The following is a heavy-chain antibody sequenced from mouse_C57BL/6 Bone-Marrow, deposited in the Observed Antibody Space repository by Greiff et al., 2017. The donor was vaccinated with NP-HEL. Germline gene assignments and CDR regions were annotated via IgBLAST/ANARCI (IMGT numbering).Heavy chain of an antibody. J-gene: IGHJ4*01. D-gene: IGHD1-1*01. Sequence: QVQLQQSGAELAKPGASVKLSCKASGYTFTSYWMHWVKQRPGQGLEWIGYINPSSGYTKYNQKVKDKATLTADKSSSTAYMQLSSLTYEDSAVYYCARRGKNYGSSLYYYAMDYWGQGTSVTVSS. CDR2: INPSSGYT. CDR3: ARRGKNYGSSLYYYAMDY. V-gene: IGHV1-7*01. CDR1: GYTFTSYW.